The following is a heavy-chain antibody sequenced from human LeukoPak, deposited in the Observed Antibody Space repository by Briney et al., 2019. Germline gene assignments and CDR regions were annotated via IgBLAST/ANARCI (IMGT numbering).Heavy chain of an antibody. D-gene: IGHD4-23*01. V-gene: IGHV3-7*01. CDR1: GFTFSHFW. CDR3: VTHEVTVITRSTFDN. Sequence: PGGSLRLSCLASGFTFSHFWMSWVRQAPGKGLEWVASIKPDDTEKYYGNSVKGRFTILRDNAKNSVYLQMNSLRAEDTAVYYCVTHEVTVITRSTFDNWGQGTLVTVSS. CDR2: IKPDDTEK. J-gene: IGHJ4*02.